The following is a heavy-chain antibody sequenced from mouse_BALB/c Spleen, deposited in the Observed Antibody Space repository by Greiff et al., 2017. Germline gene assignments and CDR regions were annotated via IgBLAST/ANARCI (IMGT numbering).Heavy chain of an antibody. CDR3: AREVAKDYAMDY. CDR2: ISDGGSYT. J-gene: IGHJ4*01. Sequence: EVQRVESGGGLVKPGGSLKLSCAASGFTFSDYYMYWVRQTPEKRLEWVATISDGGSYTYYPDSVKGRFTISRDNAKNNLYLQMSSLKSEDTAMYYCAREVAKDYAMDYWGQGTSVTVSS. V-gene: IGHV5-4*02. D-gene: IGHD1-1*01. CDR1: GFTFSDYY.